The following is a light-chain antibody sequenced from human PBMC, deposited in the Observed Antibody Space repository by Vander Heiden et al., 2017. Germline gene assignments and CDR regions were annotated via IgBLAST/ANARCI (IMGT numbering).Light chain of an antibody. CDR2: DAS. CDR3: QQYDNLPLI. CDR1: QDIRNY. V-gene: IGKV1-33*01. J-gene: IGKJ3*01. Sequence: DLQMIQSPSSLSASVGDRVTIPCQASQDIRNYLNWYQQKPGKAPKLLIYDASHLERGVPSRFSGSGSGTDFTFTISSLQPEDSATYYCQQYDNLPLIFGPGTKVDIK.